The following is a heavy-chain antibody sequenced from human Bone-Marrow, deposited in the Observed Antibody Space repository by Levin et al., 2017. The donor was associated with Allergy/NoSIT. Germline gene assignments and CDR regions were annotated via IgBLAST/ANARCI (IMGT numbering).Heavy chain of an antibody. V-gene: IGHV3-21*01. J-gene: IGHJ4*02. D-gene: IGHD2-8*01. Sequence: LSLPCAASGFPFSYYSMNWVRQAPGKGLEWVSSISSSSSYIYYADSVKGRFTISRDNAKNSLYLQMNSLRAEDTAVYYCARVHPPYCTNGDCYRAYWGQGTLVTVSS. CDR3: ARVHPPYCTNGDCYRAY. CDR2: ISSSSSYI. CDR1: GFPFSYYS.